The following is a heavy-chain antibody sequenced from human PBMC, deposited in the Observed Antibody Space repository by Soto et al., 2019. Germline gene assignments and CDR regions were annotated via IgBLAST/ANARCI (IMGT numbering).Heavy chain of an antibody. J-gene: IGHJ4*02. CDR3: ARDKGYCSDTSGPDFDY. CDR2: VIPNLGVT. D-gene: IGHD2-15*01. V-gene: IGHV1-69*08. Sequence: QVQLVQSGDEVKKPGSSVQVSCKASGGTLSSYTFSWVRQAPGQGLEWMGRVIPNLGVTNYAKKFQGRFTSVLDTSTSTAYMELNSLRYEDTAVYYCARDKGYCSDTSGPDFDYWGQGTLVTVSS. CDR1: GGTLSSYT.